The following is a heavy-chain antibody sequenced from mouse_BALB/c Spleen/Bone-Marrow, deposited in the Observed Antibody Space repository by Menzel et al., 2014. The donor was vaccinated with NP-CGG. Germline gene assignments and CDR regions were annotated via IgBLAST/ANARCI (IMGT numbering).Heavy chain of an antibody. CDR3: ARLSYYGRFAY. J-gene: IGHJ3*01. CDR1: GFDFGGYW. V-gene: IGHV4-1*02. CDR2: INPDSTTI. Sequence: EVMLVESGGGLVQPGGSLKLSCPASGFDFGGYWMSWVRQAPGKGLEWIGEINPDSTTINYAPSRKDKFIISRDNAKNTLFLQMSKVRSEDTALYYCARLSYYGRFAYWGQGTLVTVSA. D-gene: IGHD1-1*01.